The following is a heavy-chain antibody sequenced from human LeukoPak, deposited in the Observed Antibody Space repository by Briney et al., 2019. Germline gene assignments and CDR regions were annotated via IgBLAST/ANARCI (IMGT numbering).Heavy chain of an antibody. Sequence: GASVKVSCKASGYTFANYFIHWVRQAPGQGLEWMGIINPSGGRTSYAQKFQGRVTMTRDMSTSIVYMELSSLRSEDTAVYYCARGDGEAASLWENWFDPWGQGTLVTVSS. J-gene: IGHJ5*02. CDR2: INPSGGRT. CDR1: GYTFANYF. V-gene: IGHV1-46*01. CDR3: ARGDGEAASLWENWFDP. D-gene: IGHD6-13*01.